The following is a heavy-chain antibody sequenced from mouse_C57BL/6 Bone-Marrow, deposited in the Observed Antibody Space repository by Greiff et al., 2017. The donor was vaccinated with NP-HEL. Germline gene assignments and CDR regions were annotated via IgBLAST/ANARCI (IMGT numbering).Heavy chain of an antibody. Sequence: EVMLVESGGGLVQSGRSLRLSCATSGFTFSDFYMEWVRQAPGQGLEWIAASRNKANDYTTEYSASVKGRFIVSRDTSQSILYLKMNALRAEDTAIYYCAKETAQATGAMDYWGQGTSVTVSS. CDR3: AKETAQATGAMDY. J-gene: IGHJ4*01. V-gene: IGHV7-1*01. CDR1: GFTFSDFY. CDR2: SRNKANDYTT. D-gene: IGHD3-2*02.